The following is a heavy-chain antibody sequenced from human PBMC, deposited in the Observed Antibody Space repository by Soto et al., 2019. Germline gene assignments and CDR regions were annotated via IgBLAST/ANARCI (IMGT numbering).Heavy chain of an antibody. CDR3: ARGGSDYGHY. CDR1: GYTFTSYN. CDR2: INSSAGST. J-gene: IGHJ4*01. V-gene: IGHV1-46*01. Sequence: QVQLVQSGAEVKKPGASVKVSCKASGYTFTSYNIHWMRQAPGQGLEWMGVINSSAGSTSYARKFQGRVTITRDTSSTTFYMELSSLKSEDTAVYFCARGGSDYGHYWGHGTLVTVSS. D-gene: IGHD4-17*01.